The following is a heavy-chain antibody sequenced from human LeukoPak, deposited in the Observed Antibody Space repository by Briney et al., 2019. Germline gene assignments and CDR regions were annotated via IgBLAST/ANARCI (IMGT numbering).Heavy chain of an antibody. Sequence: ASVKVSCKASGYTFTGYYMHLVRQAPGRGLEWMGWINPNSGGTNYAQKFQGRVTMTRDTSISTAYMELSRLRSDDTDVYYCARSKGAENWFDPWGQGTLVTVSS. CDR2: INPNSGGT. CDR1: GYTFTGYY. V-gene: IGHV1-2*02. CDR3: ARSKGAENWFDP. J-gene: IGHJ5*02.